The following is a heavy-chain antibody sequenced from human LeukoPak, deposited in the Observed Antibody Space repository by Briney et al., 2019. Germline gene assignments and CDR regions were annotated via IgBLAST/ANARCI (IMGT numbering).Heavy chain of an antibody. CDR2: IRSKANTYAT. CDR3: TTTVGTDFYDYGLDA. Sequence: GGSLRLSCAASGFTLSGSAMHWVRQASGKGLEWVGRIRSKANTYATAYAASVKGRFTISRDDSKNTAYLQLNSLKTEDTAVYYCTTTVGTDFYDYGLDAWGQGTTVTVSS. CDR1: GFTLSGSA. J-gene: IGHJ6*02. V-gene: IGHV3-73*01. D-gene: IGHD6-13*01.